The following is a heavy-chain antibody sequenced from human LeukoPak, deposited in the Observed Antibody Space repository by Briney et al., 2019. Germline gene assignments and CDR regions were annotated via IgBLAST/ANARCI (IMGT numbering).Heavy chain of an antibody. CDR1: GFTFSSYA. J-gene: IGHJ2*01. D-gene: IGHD6-19*01. Sequence: GGSLRLSCAASGFTFSSYAMNWVRQAPGKGLEWVSGISGSGDITYYADSVKGRFTISRDNSKNTLYLQMNSLRAEDTAVYYCARAPSGWSDYWYFDLWGRGTLVTVSS. V-gene: IGHV3-23*01. CDR2: ISGSGDIT. CDR3: ARAPSGWSDYWYFDL.